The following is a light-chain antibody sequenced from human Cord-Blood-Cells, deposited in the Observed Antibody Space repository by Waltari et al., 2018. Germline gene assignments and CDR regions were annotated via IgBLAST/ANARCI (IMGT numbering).Light chain of an antibody. V-gene: IGKV4-1*01. Sequence: DIVMPPSPASLAVSPGERASTHCKSSQSVLYSSNNKHYLAWYQQKPGQPPKLLIYWASTRESGVPDRFSGSGSGTDFTLTISSLQAEDVAVYYCQQYYSTPLTFGGGTKVEIK. CDR2: WAS. CDR1: QSVLYSSNNKHY. CDR3: QQYYSTPLT. J-gene: IGKJ4*01.